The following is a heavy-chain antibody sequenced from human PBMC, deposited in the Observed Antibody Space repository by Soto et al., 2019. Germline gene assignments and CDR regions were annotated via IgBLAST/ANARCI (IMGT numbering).Heavy chain of an antibody. CDR3: ARDGAFDAFDI. CDR1: GYTFTSYA. Sequence: GASVKVSCKASGYTFTSYAMHWVRQAPGQRPEWMGWINAGNGNTKYSQKFQGRVTITRDTSISTAYMELSRLRSDDTAVYYCARDGAFDAFDIWGQGTMVTVSS. J-gene: IGHJ3*02. V-gene: IGHV1-3*01. D-gene: IGHD3-16*01. CDR2: INAGNGNT.